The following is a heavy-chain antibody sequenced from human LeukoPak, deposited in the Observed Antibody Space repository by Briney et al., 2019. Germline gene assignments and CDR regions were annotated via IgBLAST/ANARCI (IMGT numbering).Heavy chain of an antibody. CDR3: ATISCGPSLSAFDI. V-gene: IGHV3-30*02. J-gene: IGHJ3*02. D-gene: IGHD2-15*01. CDR2: IRYDGSNK. CDR1: GFTFSSYG. Sequence: PGGSLRLSCAASGFTFSSYGMHWVRQAPGKGLEWVAFIRYDGSNKYYADSVKDRFTISRDNSKNTLYLQMNSLRAEDTAVYYCATISCGPSLSAFDIWGQGTMVTVSS.